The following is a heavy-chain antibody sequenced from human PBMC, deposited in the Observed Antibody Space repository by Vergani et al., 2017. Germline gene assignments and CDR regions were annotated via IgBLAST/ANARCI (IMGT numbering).Heavy chain of an antibody. D-gene: IGHD5-24*01. CDR3: ARGTRDTPSSLDY. CDR1: SFKLGDYG. J-gene: IGHJ4*02. V-gene: IGHV3-33*01. CDR2: TWYEGNNN. Sequence: QVHLVESGGGVVQPGRSLRLSCTPSSFKLGDYGMHWVRQAPGRGLEWVSMTWYEGNNNYYADSVKGRFTISKDISKNTLYLQMNSLRGDDTAVYYCARGTRDTPSSLDYWGQGTLVTVSS.